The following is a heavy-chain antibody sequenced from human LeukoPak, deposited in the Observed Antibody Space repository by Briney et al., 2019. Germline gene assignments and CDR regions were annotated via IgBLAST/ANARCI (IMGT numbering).Heavy chain of an antibody. CDR2: ISAYNGNT. J-gene: IGHJ5*02. CDR3: ARVFVNVAATVSWFDP. D-gene: IGHD6-13*01. V-gene: IGHV1-18*01. CDR1: GYTFTSYG. Sequence: ASVKVSCKASGYTFTSYGISWVRPAPGQGLEWMGWISAYNGNTNYAQKLQGRVTMTTDTSTSTAYMELRSLRSDDTAVYYCARVFVNVAATVSWFDPWGQGTLVTVSS.